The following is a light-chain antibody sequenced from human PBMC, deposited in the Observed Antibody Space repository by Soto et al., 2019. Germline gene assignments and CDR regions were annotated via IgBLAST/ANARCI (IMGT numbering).Light chain of an antibody. CDR2: GAS. CDR1: QSVSSN. V-gene: IGKV3-15*01. CDR3: QQYNNWPPIT. Sequence: TQSPGTLSLNTGERATLPCRASQSVSSNLAWYQQKPGQAPRLLIYGASTRATGIPARFSGSGSGTEFTLTISSLQSEDFAVYYCQQYNNWPPITFGHGTRPAVK. J-gene: IGKJ5*01.